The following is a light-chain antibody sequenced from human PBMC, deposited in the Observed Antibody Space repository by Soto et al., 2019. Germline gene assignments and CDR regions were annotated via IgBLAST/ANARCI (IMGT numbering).Light chain of an antibody. Sequence: SALTRPSSVSGSPGQSITLSCPGTSRDIGGYEYVSWYQQQPGKAPKRIIYDVSDRPSGVSNRFSGSKSGNTASLAISGLQAEDEADYYCNSYTSSNPLGVFGTGTKVTVL. CDR1: SRDIGGYEY. CDR3: NSYTSSNPLGV. V-gene: IGLV2-14*03. J-gene: IGLJ1*01. CDR2: DVS.